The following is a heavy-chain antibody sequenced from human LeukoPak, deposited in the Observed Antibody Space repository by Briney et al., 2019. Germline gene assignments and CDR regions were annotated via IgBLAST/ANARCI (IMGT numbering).Heavy chain of an antibody. CDR1: GGSISSSSYY. Sequence: SETLSLTCTVSGGSISSSSYYWGWIRQPPGKGLEWIGSIYYSGSTYYNPSLKSRVTISVDTSKNQFSLKLSSVTAADTAVYYCARGRINSGYVKHYYLDYWGQGTLVTVSS. V-gene: IGHV4-39*01. D-gene: IGHD5-12*01. CDR3: ARGRINSGYVKHYYLDY. J-gene: IGHJ4*02. CDR2: IYYSGST.